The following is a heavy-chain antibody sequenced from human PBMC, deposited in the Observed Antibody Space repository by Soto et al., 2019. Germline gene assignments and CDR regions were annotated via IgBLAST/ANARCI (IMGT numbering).Heavy chain of an antibody. Sequence: PXETLSLTCTVSGGSISSYYWSGIRQPPGKGLEWIGYIYYSGSTNYNPSLKSRVTISVDTSKNQFSLKLSSVTAADTAVYYCARDSINRPFQHWGQGTLVTVSS. CDR3: ARDSINRPFQH. CDR1: GGSISSYY. CDR2: IYYSGST. V-gene: IGHV4-59*01. J-gene: IGHJ1*01.